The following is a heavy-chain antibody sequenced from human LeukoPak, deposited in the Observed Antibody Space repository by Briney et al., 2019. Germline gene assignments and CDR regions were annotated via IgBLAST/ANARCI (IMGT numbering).Heavy chain of an antibody. J-gene: IGHJ3*02. CDR2: IYHSGST. CDR1: GYSISSGYY. V-gene: IGHV4-38-2*02. CDR3: ARETVYYDSSGYYSPAFDI. D-gene: IGHD3-22*01. Sequence: SETLSLTCAVSGYSISSGYYWGWIRQPPGKGLEWIGSIYHSGSTYYNPSLKSRVTISVDTSKNQFSLKLSSVTAADTAVYYCARETVYYDSSGYYSPAFDIWGQGTMVTVSS.